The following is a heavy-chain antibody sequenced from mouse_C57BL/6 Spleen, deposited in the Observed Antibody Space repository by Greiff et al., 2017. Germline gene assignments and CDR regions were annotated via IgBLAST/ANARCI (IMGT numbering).Heavy chain of an antibody. CDR1: GFTFSDYG. J-gene: IGHJ1*03. CDR2: ISSGSSTI. D-gene: IGHD1-1*01. Sequence: DVPLVESGGGLVKPGGSLKLSCAASGFTFSDYGLHWVRQAPEKGLEWVAYISSGSSTIYYADTVKGRFTISRDNAKNTLFLQMTSLRSEDTAMYYCARGVYGSLSYWYFDVWGTGTTVTVSS. V-gene: IGHV5-17*01. CDR3: ARGVYGSLSYWYFDV.